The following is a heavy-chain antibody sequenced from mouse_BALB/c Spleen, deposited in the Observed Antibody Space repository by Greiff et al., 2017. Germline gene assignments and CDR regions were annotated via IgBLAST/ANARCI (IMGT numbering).Heavy chain of an antibody. J-gene: IGHJ4*01. D-gene: IGHD2-4*01. V-gene: IGHV14-3*02. CDR2: IDPANGNT. CDR3: ARKLFDYDDVPYAMDY. CDR1: GFNIKDTY. Sequence: VQLKESGAELVKPGASVKLSCTASGFNIKDTYMHWVKQRPEQGLEWIGRIDPANGNTKYDPKFQGKATITADTSSNTAYLQLSSLTSEDTAVYYCARKLFDYDDVPYAMDYWGQGTSVTVSS.